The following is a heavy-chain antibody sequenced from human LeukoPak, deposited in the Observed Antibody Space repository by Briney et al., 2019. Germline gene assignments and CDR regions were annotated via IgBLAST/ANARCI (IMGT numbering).Heavy chain of an antibody. CDR2: IKQDGSEK. CDR1: GFTFSNIW. CDR3: GRYGQVPID. J-gene: IGHJ4*02. Sequence: EGSLRLSCAASGFTFSNIWMSWVRQGPGKGLVWVANIKQDGSEKNYVDSVKGRFTISRDNAKNSLYLQMNSLRVEDTAVYYCGRYGQVPIDWGQGTLVTVSS. D-gene: IGHD3-10*01. V-gene: IGHV3-7*03.